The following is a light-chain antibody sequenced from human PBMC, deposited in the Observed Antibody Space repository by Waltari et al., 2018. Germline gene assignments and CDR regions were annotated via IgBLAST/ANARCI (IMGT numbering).Light chain of an antibody. V-gene: IGLV2-11*01. CDR3: CAYAGSYTFVV. CDR1: SSDVGGYNY. CDR2: AVS. J-gene: IGLJ2*01. Sequence: QSALTQPRSVSGSPGQSVTISCTGTSSDVGGYNYVSWYQHHPGKAPKLIIYAVSKRPSGVPDRFSGSKSGNTASLTISGLQAEDEADYYCCAYAGSYTFVVFGGGTKVTVL.